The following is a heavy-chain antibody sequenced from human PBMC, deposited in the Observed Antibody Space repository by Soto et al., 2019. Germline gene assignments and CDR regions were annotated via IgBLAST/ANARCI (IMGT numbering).Heavy chain of an antibody. Sequence: QVQLQESGPGLVKPSETLSLTCTVSGGSISSYYWSWIRQPPGKGLEWIGYIYYSGSTNYNPSLKSQVTISVDTSKNQSSLKLSSVTAADTAVSYCARDTYYYVDVWGKGTTVTVSS. CDR3: ARDTYYYVDV. V-gene: IGHV4-59*01. CDR2: IYYSGST. CDR1: GGSISSYY. J-gene: IGHJ6*03.